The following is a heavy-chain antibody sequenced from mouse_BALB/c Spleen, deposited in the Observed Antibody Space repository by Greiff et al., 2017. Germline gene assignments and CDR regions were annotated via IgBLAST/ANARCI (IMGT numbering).Heavy chain of an antibody. V-gene: IGHV3-6*02. CDR3: AGNGNYLAWFAY. Sequence: EVKLQESGPGLVKPSQSLSLTCSVTGYSITSGYYWNWIRQFPGNKLEWMGYISYDGSNNYNPSLKNRISITRDTSKNQFFLKLNSVTTEDTATYYCAGNGNYLAWFAYWGQGTLVTVSA. D-gene: IGHD2-1*01. J-gene: IGHJ3*01. CDR2: ISYDGSN. CDR1: GYSITSGYY.